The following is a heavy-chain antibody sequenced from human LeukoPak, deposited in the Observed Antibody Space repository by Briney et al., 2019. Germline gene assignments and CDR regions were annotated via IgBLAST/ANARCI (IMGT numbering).Heavy chain of an antibody. V-gene: IGHV3-74*01. CDR2: INEDGSIT. CDR1: GFTFTRDW. J-gene: IGHJ4*02. CDR3: ARDLGGIAGS. Sequence: GGSLRLSCAASGFTFTRDWMHCGRQVPGKGLDWVSRINEDGSITTHADFVRGRFTISRDNARDTLYLQMNSLRSEDTAVYYCARDLGGIAGSWGQGTLVTVSS. D-gene: IGHD3-10*01.